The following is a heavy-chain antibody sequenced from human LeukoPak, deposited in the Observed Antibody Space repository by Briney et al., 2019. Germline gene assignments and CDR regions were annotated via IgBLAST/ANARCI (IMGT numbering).Heavy chain of an antibody. V-gene: IGHV3-23*01. CDR1: GFTFSSYA. CDR3: AKHQDYDILTGYWNWFDP. Sequence: GGSLRLSCAASGFTFSSYAMSWVRQAPGKGLEWVSAISGSGGSTYYADSVKGRFTISRDNSKNTLYLQMSSLRAEDTAVYYCAKHQDYDILTGYWNWFDPWGQGTLVTVSS. J-gene: IGHJ5*02. CDR2: ISGSGGST. D-gene: IGHD3-9*01.